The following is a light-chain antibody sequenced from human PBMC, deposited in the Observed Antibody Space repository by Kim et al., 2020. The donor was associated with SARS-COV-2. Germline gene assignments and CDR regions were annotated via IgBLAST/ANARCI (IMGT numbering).Light chain of an antibody. CDR3: QQREHWPPIT. J-gene: IGKJ5*01. CDR1: QSVTNY. Sequence: EVVLTQSPATLSLSPGESATLSCRASQSVTNYLAWYQQKPGQAPRLLIYDASNRATGVPARFSGSGSGTDFTLTISSLEPEDFAVYYCQQREHWPPITFGQGTRLEI. CDR2: DAS. V-gene: IGKV3-11*01.